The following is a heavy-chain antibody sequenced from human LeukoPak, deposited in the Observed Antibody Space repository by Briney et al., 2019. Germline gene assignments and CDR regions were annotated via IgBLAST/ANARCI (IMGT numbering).Heavy chain of an antibody. D-gene: IGHD6-13*01. CDR3: TKQQLAD. Sequence: GGSLTLSCAASGFTFSSFALSWVRQAPGKGLEWVSAVSGSGGSTYYADSVKGRFTISRDNSKNTLYLQMNSLRAEDTAVYYCTKQQLADWGQGTLVTVSS. J-gene: IGHJ4*02. CDR2: VSGSGGST. V-gene: IGHV3-23*01. CDR1: GFTFSSFA.